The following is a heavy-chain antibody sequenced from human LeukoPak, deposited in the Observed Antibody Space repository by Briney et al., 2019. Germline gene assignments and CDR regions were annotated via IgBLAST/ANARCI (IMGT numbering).Heavy chain of an antibody. CDR2: IDDGGSNT. CDR3: AKAGIVGATFRMDY. CDR1: GFTFRSFA. V-gene: IGHV3-23*01. J-gene: IGHJ4*02. Sequence: GGSLRLSCSASGFTFRSFAMSWVRQAPGKGLEWVSTIDDGGSNTYYADSVKGRFTISRDSSRNTLYLQMNSLRAEDTAIYYCAKAGIVGATFRMDYWGQGTLVTVSS. D-gene: IGHD1-26*01.